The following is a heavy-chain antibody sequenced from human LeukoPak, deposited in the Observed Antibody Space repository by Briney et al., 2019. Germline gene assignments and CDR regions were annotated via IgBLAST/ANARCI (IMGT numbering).Heavy chain of an antibody. Sequence: ASVKVSCKASGYTFTSYDINWVRQATGQGLEWMGWMNPNSGNTGYAQKFQGRVTITRNTSISTAYMELSSLRSEDTAVYYCATEGKKQLLQGGAFDVWGQGIMISVSS. CDR2: MNPNSGNT. J-gene: IGHJ3*01. V-gene: IGHV1-8*03. D-gene: IGHD2-2*01. CDR3: ATEGKKQLLQGGAFDV. CDR1: GYTFTSYD.